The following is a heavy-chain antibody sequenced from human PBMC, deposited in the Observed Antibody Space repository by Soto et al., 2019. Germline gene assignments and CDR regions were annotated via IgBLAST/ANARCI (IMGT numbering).Heavy chain of an antibody. CDR2: ISGGGDTT. Sequence: EVQLLESGGELAQPGGSLRLSCAASGFTFRIYAMSWVRQAPGKGLEWVAIISGGGDTTYYADSVRGRFTVSRDNSRDILLLQMNSLRVEDTAIYYCARNPPRDVVAGPVSFDRWGQGRLVTVSS. D-gene: IGHD6-19*01. V-gene: IGHV3-23*01. CDR3: ARNPPRDVVAGPVSFDR. J-gene: IGHJ4*02. CDR1: GFTFRIYA.